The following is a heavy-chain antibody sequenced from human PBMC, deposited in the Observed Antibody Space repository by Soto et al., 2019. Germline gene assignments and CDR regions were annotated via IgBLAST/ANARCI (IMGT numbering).Heavy chain of an antibody. CDR3: TKVQSRNLNHVDYYYYGLDL. V-gene: IGHV3-23*05. D-gene: IGHD2-15*01. Sequence: EVQLLESGGGWMQPGGSLTLSCSASGFPFDLYLMHWVRQVPGKELEWVSLIHHNSGYAYYTDSVKGRFTISRDNSKNNLYLEMNSLRDEDTAVYYCTKVQSRNLNHVDYYYYGLDLWGPGTPVTVSS. J-gene: IGHJ6*02. CDR1: GFPFDLYL. CDR2: IHHNSGYA.